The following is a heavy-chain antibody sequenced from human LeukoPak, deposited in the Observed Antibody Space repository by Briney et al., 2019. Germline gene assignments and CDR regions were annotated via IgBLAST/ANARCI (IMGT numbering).Heavy chain of an antibody. CDR2: INSDGSIS. V-gene: IGHV3-74*01. CDR3: VRGGGHLLSSFVDY. D-gene: IGHD2-2*01. Sequence: GGSLRLSCAASGFTFSTYWMHWARHAPGKGLVWVSRINSDGSISAYGDSVKGRFTISRDNARNTLYLQMNSLRAGDTAVYYCVRGGGHLLSSFVDYWGQGTLVTVSS. J-gene: IGHJ4*02. CDR1: GFTFSTYW.